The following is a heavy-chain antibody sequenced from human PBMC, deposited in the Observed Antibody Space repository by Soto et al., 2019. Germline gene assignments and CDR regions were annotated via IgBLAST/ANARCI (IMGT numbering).Heavy chain of an antibody. J-gene: IGHJ5*02. V-gene: IGHV4-34*02. Sequence: QVHLQQWGAGLLKPSETLSLTCAVYGGSVNGYYWNWIRQPPGKGLEWIGEINHTGGTHYHPSLKSRVTMSVDTSKNQFSLRLSSVTAADTAIYCCATRITVFGLLIPPFDPWGQGTQVTVSS. CDR2: INHTGGT. CDR3: ATRITVFGLLIPPFDP. D-gene: IGHD3-3*01. CDR1: GGSVNGYY.